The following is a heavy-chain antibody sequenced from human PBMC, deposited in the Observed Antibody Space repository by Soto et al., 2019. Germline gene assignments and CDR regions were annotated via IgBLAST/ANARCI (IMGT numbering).Heavy chain of an antibody. CDR2: ISAYNGKT. CDR3: ARGTYKDF. V-gene: IGHV1-18*01. Sequence: QVQLVQSGAEVKKPGASVKVSCKASGYTFITYGINWVRQAPGQGLEWMAWISAYNGKTYYAQNFQGRVTITTDTSTSTAYMELRSLRSDDTAIYYCARGTYKDFWGQGTLVTVSS. J-gene: IGHJ4*02. CDR1: GYTFITYG. D-gene: IGHD1-1*01.